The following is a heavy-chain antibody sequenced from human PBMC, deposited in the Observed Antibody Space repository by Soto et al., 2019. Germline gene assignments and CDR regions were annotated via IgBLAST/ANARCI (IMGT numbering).Heavy chain of an antibody. D-gene: IGHD2-15*01. CDR3: ARGEYCIGVSCYFNIGPSSYYYYGMDV. J-gene: IGHJ6*02. Sequence: PGGSLRLSCAASGFTFSSYAMSWVRQAPGKGLEWVSAISGSGGSTYYADSVKGRFTISRDNSKNTLYLQMNSLRAEDTAVYYCARGEYCIGVSCYFNIGPSSYYYYGMDVWGQGTTVTVSS. CDR1: GFTFSSYA. V-gene: IGHV3-23*01. CDR2: ISGSGGST.